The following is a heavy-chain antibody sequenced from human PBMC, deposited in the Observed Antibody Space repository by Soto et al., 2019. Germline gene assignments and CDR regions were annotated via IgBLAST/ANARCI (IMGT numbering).Heavy chain of an antibody. J-gene: IGHJ6*02. Sequence: LSLTCAVSGGSISSGGYSWSWIRQPPGKGLEWIGYIYHSGSTYYNPSLKSRVTISVDRSKNQFSLKLSSVTAADTAVYYCARGPRMTRGTYYYYGMDVWGQGTTVTVSS. CDR1: GGSISSGGYS. CDR2: IYHSGST. V-gene: IGHV4-30-2*01. D-gene: IGHD3-10*01. CDR3: ARGPRMTRGTYYYYGMDV.